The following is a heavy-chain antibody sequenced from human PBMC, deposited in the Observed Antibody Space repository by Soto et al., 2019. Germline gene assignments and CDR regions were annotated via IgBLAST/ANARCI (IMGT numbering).Heavy chain of an antibody. Sequence: SETLSLTCTVSGGSINGDNCCWTWIRQPPGKGLEWIGCFHYSGTTYQIPSLKSRLTISRDTSGNQFSLKLTSVTAADTAVYYCARGDGNTAFGYWGQGTQVTVSS. V-gene: IGHV4-30-4*01. CDR2: FHYSGTT. CDR3: ARGDGNTAFGY. CDR1: GGSINGDNCC. J-gene: IGHJ4*02. D-gene: IGHD4-17*01.